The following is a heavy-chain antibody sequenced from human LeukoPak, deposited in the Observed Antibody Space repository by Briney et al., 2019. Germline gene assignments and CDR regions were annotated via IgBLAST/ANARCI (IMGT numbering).Heavy chain of an antibody. V-gene: IGHV3-15*01. CDR2: IKSKTDGGTT. J-gene: IGHJ4*02. Sequence: PGGSLRLSCAASGFTFSNAWMSWVRQAPGKGLEWVGRIKSKTDGGTTDYAAPVKGRFTISRDDSKNTLYLQMNSLKTEDTAVYYCTTVSAGRAGYYFDYWGQGTLVTVSS. D-gene: IGHD3-10*01. CDR1: GFTFSNAW. CDR3: TTVSAGRAGYYFDY.